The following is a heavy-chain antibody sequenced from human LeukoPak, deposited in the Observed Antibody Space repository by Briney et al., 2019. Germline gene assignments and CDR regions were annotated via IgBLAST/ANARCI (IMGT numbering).Heavy chain of an antibody. J-gene: IGHJ4*02. V-gene: IGHV3-11*06. CDR2: ISSSSSYT. CDR1: GFTFSDYY. D-gene: IGHD6-13*01. Sequence: PGGSLRLSCAASGFTFSDYYMNWIRQAPGKGLEWVSYISSSSSYTNYADSVKGRFTISRDIAKNTLYLQMNSLRAEDTAVYYCARDGYSSSLNYWGQGTLVTASS. CDR3: ARDGYSSSLNY.